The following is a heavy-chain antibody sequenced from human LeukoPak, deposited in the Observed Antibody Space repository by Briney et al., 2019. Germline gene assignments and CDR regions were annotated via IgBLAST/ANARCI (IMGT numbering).Heavy chain of an antibody. Sequence: ASVKVSCKASGYTFTGYYKHWVRQAPGQGLEWMGWINPNSGGTNYAQKFQGRVTMTRDTSISTAYMELSRLRSDDTAVYYCARIPARRSIQLWYYFDYWGQGTLVTVSS. CDR2: INPNSGGT. CDR1: GYTFTGYY. J-gene: IGHJ4*02. V-gene: IGHV1-2*02. D-gene: IGHD5-18*01. CDR3: ARIPARRSIQLWYYFDY.